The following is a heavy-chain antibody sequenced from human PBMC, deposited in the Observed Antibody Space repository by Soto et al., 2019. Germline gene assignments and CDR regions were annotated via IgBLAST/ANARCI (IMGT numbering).Heavy chain of an antibody. CDR2: ISGSGGST. CDR1: GFTFSSYA. CDR3: YYYYGMDV. V-gene: IGHV3-23*01. Sequence: EVQRLESGGGLVQPGGSLRLSCAASGFTFSSYAMSWVRQAPGKGLEWVSAISGSGGSTYYADSVKGRFTISRDNSKNTLYLQMNSLRAEDTAVYYGYYYYGMDVWGQGTTVTVSS. J-gene: IGHJ6*02.